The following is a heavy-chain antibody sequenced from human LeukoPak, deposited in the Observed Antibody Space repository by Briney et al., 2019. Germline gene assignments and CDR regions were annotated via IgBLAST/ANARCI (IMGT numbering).Heavy chain of an antibody. Sequence: GGSPRLSCAASGFTFSSYAMSWVRQAPGKGLEWVSAISGSGGSTYYADSVKGRFTISRDNSKNTLYLQMNSLRAEDTAVYYCAKGTILTGYYTGGFDYWGQGTLVTVSS. CDR3: AKGTILTGYYTGGFDY. J-gene: IGHJ4*02. V-gene: IGHV3-23*01. CDR1: GFTFSSYA. D-gene: IGHD3-9*01. CDR2: ISGSGGST.